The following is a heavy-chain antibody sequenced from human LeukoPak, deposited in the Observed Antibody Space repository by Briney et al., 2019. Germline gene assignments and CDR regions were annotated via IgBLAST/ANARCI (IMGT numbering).Heavy chain of an antibody. CDR3: AKRLGLAPFSYYGMDV. D-gene: IGHD1-26*01. J-gene: IGHJ6*02. Sequence: GGSLRLSCAASGFTFSSYAMSWVRQAPGKGLEWVSAISGSGGSTYYADSVKGRFTISRDNSKNTLYLQMNSLRAEDTAVYYCAKRLGLAPFSYYGMDVWGQGTTVTVSS. CDR2: ISGSGGST. V-gene: IGHV3-23*01. CDR1: GFTFSSYA.